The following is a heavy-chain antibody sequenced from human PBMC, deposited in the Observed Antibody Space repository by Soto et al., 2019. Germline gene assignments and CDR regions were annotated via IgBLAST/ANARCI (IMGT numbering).Heavy chain of an antibody. CDR2: VHHTKGA. V-gene: IGHV4-4*02. J-gene: IGHJ4*02. CDR3: ASAASWYLDS. CDR1: DKSISKDIW. D-gene: IGHD6-13*01. Sequence: SETLPLTCVVSDKSISKDIWWNWVRQPPGQGLEWIGEVHHTKGACYNPALRSRVTVSARLFNSKIFLDVPCLGAAHTAVYSFASAASWYLDSWGQGAPGTVSS.